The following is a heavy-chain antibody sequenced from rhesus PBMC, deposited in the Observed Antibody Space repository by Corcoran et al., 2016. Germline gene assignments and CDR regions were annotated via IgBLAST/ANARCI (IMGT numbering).Heavy chain of an antibody. V-gene: IGHV4-169*02. CDR1: GGSISSNY. Sequence: QLQLQESGPGLVKPSETLSVTCAVSGGSISSNYWSWIRQPPGKGLEWIGRIYGSGSSTNYNPSLKSRVTLSVDTSKNQLSLKLSSVTAADTAVYYCARDYNIWTGYYYGLDSWGQGVVVTVSS. D-gene: IGHD3-3*01. J-gene: IGHJ6*01. CDR3: ARDYNIWTGYYYGLDS. CDR2: IYGSGSST.